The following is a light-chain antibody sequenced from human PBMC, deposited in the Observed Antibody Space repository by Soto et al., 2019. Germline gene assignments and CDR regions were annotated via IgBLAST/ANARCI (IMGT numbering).Light chain of an antibody. J-gene: IGLJ3*02. Sequence: QPVLTQPPSASETPGQRVAISCSGSSSNIGSSTVNWYQQFPGTAPRLLIHSTHQRPSGVPDRFSGSKSGTSASLAISGLQSEYEADYYCVAWDDSLKAWVFGGGTKLPVL. CDR1: SSNIGSST. V-gene: IGLV1-44*01. CDR2: STH. CDR3: VAWDDSLKAWV.